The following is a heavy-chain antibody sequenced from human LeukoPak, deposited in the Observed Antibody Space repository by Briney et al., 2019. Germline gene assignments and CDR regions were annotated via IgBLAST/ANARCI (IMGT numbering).Heavy chain of an antibody. CDR3: ARGVAYYYDSSGYYLSPHFDY. V-gene: IGHV3-48*01. D-gene: IGHD3-22*01. CDR2: ISSSSSTI. Sequence: PGGSLRLSCAASGFTFSSYSMNWVRQAPGKGLEWVSYISSSSSTIYYGDSVKGRFTISRDNAKNSLYLQMNSLRAEDTAVYYCARGVAYYYDSSGYYLSPHFDYWGQGTLVTVSS. CDR1: GFTFSSYS. J-gene: IGHJ4*02.